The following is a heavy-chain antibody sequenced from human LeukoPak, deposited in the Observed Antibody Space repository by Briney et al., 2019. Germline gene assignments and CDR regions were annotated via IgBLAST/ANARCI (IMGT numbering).Heavy chain of an antibody. CDR3: ARDGSVCSGGSCYSSYYYMDV. D-gene: IGHD2-15*01. V-gene: IGHV3-21*01. CDR2: ISSSSSYI. CDR1: GFTFSNHA. J-gene: IGHJ6*03. Sequence: GGSLRLSCAASGFTFSNHAMNWVRQAPGKGLEWVSSISSSSSYIYYADSVKGRFTISRDNAKNSLYLQMNSLRAEDTAVYYCARDGSVCSGGSCYSSYYYMDVWGKGTTVTVSS.